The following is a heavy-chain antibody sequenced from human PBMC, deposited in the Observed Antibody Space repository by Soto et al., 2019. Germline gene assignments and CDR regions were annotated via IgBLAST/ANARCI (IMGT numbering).Heavy chain of an antibody. J-gene: IGHJ4*02. V-gene: IGHV3-7*03. D-gene: IGHD5-12*01. CDR2: IKEDGSEK. CDR3: ARSGSENDY. Sequence: EVQLVESGGGLVQSGGSLSLSCAASGFTFSGYWMSWVRQAPGKGLEWVANIKEDGSEKNYVDSVKGRFTISRDNAADSLYLQMNSLRADDTAVYYCARSGSENDYWGQGTLVTVSS. CDR1: GFTFSGYW.